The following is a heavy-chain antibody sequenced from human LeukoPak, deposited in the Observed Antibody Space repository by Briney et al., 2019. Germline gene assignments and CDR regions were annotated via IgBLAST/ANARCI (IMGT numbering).Heavy chain of an antibody. J-gene: IGHJ4*02. Sequence: ASVKVSYKASGYTFTGYYIHWVRQAPGQGPEWMGWIYPHSGGTNYAQKFQGRVTMTRDTSIGTAYMELSRLRSDDTAVYYCARDQVDAGSYFAFFDYWGQGTLVTVSS. V-gene: IGHV1-2*02. CDR2: IYPHSGGT. CDR1: GYTFTGYY. CDR3: ARDQVDAGSYFAFFDY. D-gene: IGHD1-26*01.